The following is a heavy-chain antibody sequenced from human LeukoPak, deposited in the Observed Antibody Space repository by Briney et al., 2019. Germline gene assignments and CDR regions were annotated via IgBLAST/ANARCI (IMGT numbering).Heavy chain of an antibody. Sequence: PSETLSLTCTVSGGSISSYYWSWIRQPAGKGLEWIGRIYISGSTKYNPSLKSRVTMSVDTSKNHFSLKLSSVTAADTAVYYCARGLVVTGAVDAFDIWGQGTMVTVSS. V-gene: IGHV4-4*07. CDR3: ARGLVVTGAVDAFDI. CDR2: IYISGST. D-gene: IGHD2-2*01. CDR1: GGSISSYY. J-gene: IGHJ3*02.